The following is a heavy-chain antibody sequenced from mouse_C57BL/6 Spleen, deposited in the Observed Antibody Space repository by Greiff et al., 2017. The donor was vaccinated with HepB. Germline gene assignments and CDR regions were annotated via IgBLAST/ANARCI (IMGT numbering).Heavy chain of an antibody. D-gene: IGHD1-2*01. CDR2: ISYSGST. V-gene: IGHV3-2*02. Sequence: EVKLVESGPGLVKPSQSLSLTCTVPGYSITSGYGWNWIRQFPGNKLEWMGYISYSGSTNYNPSLQSRISITRDTSKNQFFLHLNSVTTEDTATYYCARTARIKYWGQGTTLTVSS. CDR1: GYSITSGYG. CDR3: ARTARIKY. J-gene: IGHJ2*01.